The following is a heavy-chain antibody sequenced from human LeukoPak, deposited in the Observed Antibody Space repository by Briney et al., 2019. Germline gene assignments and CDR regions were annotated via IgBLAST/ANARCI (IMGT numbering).Heavy chain of an antibody. CDR3: SNGRTSSGTLQHDY. Sequence: GGSLRLSCGASGFSFTTYWMGWVRQAPGKGLEWVANIKQDGTEEYYVDSVKGRFTISRDNAKNSLYLQMNSLRAEDTALYYCSNGRTSSGTLQHDYWGQGTLVTVSS. D-gene: IGHD6-19*01. CDR2: IKQDGTEE. J-gene: IGHJ4*02. CDR1: GFSFTTYW. V-gene: IGHV3-7*03.